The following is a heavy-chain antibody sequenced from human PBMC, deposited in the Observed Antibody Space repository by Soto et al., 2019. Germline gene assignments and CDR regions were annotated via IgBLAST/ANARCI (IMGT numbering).Heavy chain of an antibody. CDR2: IYYSGST. CDR1: GGSVSSGSYY. D-gene: IGHD3-3*01. V-gene: IGHV4-61*01. J-gene: IGHJ4*02. Sequence: SETLSLTCTVSGGSVSSGSYYWSWIRQPPGKGLEWIGYIYYSGSTNYNPSLKSRVTISVDTSKNQFSLKLSSVTAADTAVYYCARMVDFWSGYYTTVTSKFDYWGQGTLVTVLL. CDR3: ARMVDFWSGYYTTVTSKFDY.